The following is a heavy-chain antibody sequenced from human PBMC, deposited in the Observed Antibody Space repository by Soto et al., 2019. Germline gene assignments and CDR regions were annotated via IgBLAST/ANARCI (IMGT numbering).Heavy chain of an antibody. D-gene: IGHD1-26*01. V-gene: IGHV3-21*01. CDR3: ARDTVGAMTSNWFDP. J-gene: IGHJ5*02. Sequence: GGSLRLSCAASGFTFSSYSMNWVRQAPGKGLEWVSSISSSSSYIYYAASVKGRFTISRDDDTNSLYLQMNSLSAEDRAVYYCARDTVGAMTSNWFDPWGEGTLVTVS. CDR2: ISSSSSYI. CDR1: GFTFSSYS.